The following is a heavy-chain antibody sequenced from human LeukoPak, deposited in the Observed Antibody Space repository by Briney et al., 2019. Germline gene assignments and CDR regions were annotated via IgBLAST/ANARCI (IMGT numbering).Heavy chain of an antibody. D-gene: IGHD6-19*01. J-gene: IGHJ4*02. CDR3: AKGKKMTVAGLFDY. CDR2: ISWNSGGI. CDR1: GFTFDDYA. V-gene: IGHV3-9*01. Sequence: GGSLRLSCAASGFTFDDYAMHWVRQAPGKGLEWVSGISWNSGGIGYADSVKDRFTISRDNAKNSLYLQMNSLRADDTALYYCAKGKKMTVAGLFDYWGQGTLVTVSS.